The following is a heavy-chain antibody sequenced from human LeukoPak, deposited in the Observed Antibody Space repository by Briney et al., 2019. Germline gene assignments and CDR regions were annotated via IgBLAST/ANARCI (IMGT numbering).Heavy chain of an antibody. Sequence: SETLSLTCGVSGASVSSHFWSWIRQTPGLGLEWIGYISNRGSTGYNPSLRSRVTISVDAPKNEVSLNVRSVSAADTAVYYCAKGVSGTYYAFDVWGQGRTV. CDR3: AKGVSGTYYAFDV. CDR1: GASVSSHF. CDR2: ISNRGST. J-gene: IGHJ3*01. V-gene: IGHV4-59*02. D-gene: IGHD1-26*01.